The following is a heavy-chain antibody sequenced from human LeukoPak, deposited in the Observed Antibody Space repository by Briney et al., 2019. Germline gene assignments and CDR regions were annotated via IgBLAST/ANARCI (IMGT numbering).Heavy chain of an antibody. V-gene: IGHV3-74*03. D-gene: IGHD2-15*01. CDR2: ISSDGSST. J-gene: IGHJ3*02. Sequence: GGSLRLSCAASGFTFSNYWMHWVRQAPGKGLVWVSRISSDGSSTTYADPVKGRFTISRDNAKNTLYLQMNSLRAEDTAVYYCAKVDKGYCSGGSCYGVFDIWGQGTMVTVSS. CDR1: GFTFSNYW. CDR3: AKVDKGYCSGGSCYGVFDI.